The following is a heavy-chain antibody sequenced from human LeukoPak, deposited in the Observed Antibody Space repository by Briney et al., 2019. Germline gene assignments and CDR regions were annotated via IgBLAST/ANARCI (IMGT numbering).Heavy chain of an antibody. J-gene: IGHJ3*02. Sequence: ETLSLTCTVSGVSISSDDYLWGWIRQAPGKGLEWVANIKQDGSEKYYVDSVKGRFTISRDNAKNSLYLQMNSLRAEDTAVYYCARISPPDSSGWYFLHEDAFDIWGQGTMVTVSS. CDR3: ARISPPDSSGWYFLHEDAFDI. V-gene: IGHV3-7*01. D-gene: IGHD6-19*01. CDR1: GVSISSDDYL. CDR2: IKQDGSEK.